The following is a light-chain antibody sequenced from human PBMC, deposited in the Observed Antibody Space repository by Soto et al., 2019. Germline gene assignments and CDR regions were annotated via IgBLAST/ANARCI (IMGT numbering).Light chain of an antibody. CDR2: GAS. CDR1: QSVRSNY. J-gene: IGKJ2*01. Sequence: EIVLTQSPGTLSLSPGERATLSCRASQSVRSNYLAWYQQKPGQAPSLLIYGASTRATAIPDRFSGSGSGTDFTLTITRLEHEDSAVYYCHQYGNSPGTFGQGTKLEIK. V-gene: IGKV3-20*01. CDR3: HQYGNSPGT.